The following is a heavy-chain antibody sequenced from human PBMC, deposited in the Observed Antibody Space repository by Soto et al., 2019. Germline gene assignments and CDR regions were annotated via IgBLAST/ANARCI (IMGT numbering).Heavy chain of an antibody. V-gene: IGHV3-23*01. CDR1: GFTFSNYA. Sequence: GGSLRLSCAASGFTFSNYAMNWVRQAPGKGLEWVSAISGSGGSTYYADSVKGRFTISRDNSKNTLYVQMNSLRAEDTAVYYWTKNALQGAEAGPNWFDPWGQGTLVTVSS. J-gene: IGHJ5*02. CDR2: ISGSGGST. CDR3: TKNALQGAEAGPNWFDP. D-gene: IGHD6-19*01.